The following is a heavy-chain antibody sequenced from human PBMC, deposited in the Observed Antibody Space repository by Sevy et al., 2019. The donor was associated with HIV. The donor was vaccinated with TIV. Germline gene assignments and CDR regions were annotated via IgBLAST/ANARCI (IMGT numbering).Heavy chain of an antibody. V-gene: IGHV1-18*01. CDR2: ISAYNGNT. J-gene: IGHJ6*02. CDR3: ARDPCSGGSCYSRNYYYGMDV. D-gene: IGHD2-15*01. CDR1: GYTFTSYG. Sequence: ASVKVSCKASGYTFTSYGISWVRQAPGQGLEWMGWISAYNGNTNYAQKLRGRVTMTTDTSTSTAYMELRSLRSDDTAVYYCARDPCSGGSCYSRNYYYGMDVWGQGTTVTVSS.